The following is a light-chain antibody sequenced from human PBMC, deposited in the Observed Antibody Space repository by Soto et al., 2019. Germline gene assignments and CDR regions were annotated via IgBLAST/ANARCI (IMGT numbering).Light chain of an antibody. CDR1: QSVGTF. CDR3: QQYGSSGT. J-gene: IGKJ1*01. V-gene: IGKV3-20*01. CDR2: GAS. Sequence: IVMTQSPATLSVSPGERVTLSCRASQSVGTFLAWHQQRSGQAPRLLIYGASTRASGIPDRFSGSGSGTDFTLTISRLEPEDSAVYYCQQYGSSGTFGQGTKVDI.